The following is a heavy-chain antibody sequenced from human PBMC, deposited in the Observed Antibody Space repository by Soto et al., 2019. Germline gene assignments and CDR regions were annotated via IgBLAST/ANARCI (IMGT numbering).Heavy chain of an antibody. D-gene: IGHD6-13*01. CDR1: GFSLSTSGVG. Sequence: GPTLVNPTQTLTLTCTCSGFSLSTSGVGVGWIRQPPGKALEWLALIYWDDDKRYSPSLKSRLTITKDTSKNQVVLTMTNMDPVDTATYYCARSKQQLGNYYYYYMDVWGKGTTVTVSS. J-gene: IGHJ6*03. V-gene: IGHV2-5*02. CDR2: IYWDDDK. CDR3: ARSKQQLGNYYYYYMDV.